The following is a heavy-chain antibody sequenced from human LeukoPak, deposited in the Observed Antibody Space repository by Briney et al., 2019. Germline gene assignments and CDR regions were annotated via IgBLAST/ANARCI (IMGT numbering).Heavy chain of an antibody. CDR3: ARANYYDGSGYRTYYFDY. Sequence: ASVKVSCKAFGYTFTSNYMHWVRQAPGQGPEWMGVISPSGGSTTYAQKFQGRVTITRDTSASTAYMELSSLRSEDMAVYYCARANYYDGSGYRTYYFDYWGQGTLVTVSS. CDR2: ISPSGGST. V-gene: IGHV1-46*01. D-gene: IGHD3-22*01. CDR1: GYTFTSNY. J-gene: IGHJ4*02.